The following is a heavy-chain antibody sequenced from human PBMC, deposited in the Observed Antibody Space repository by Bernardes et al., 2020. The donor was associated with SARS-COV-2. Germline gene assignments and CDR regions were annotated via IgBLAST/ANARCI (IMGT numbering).Heavy chain of an antibody. D-gene: IGHD4-17*01. CDR1: GFTVGSNY. J-gene: IGHJ4*02. CDR2: VYSGGTT. Sequence: GGSLRLSCAASGFTVGSNYMSWVRQAPGKGLEWVSVVYSGGTTYYADSVKGRFTISRDNSKNTLYLQMSGLRAEDTAIYYCARGVVAYGNYPLGYWGQGTLVTVSS. CDR3: ARGVVAYGNYPLGY. V-gene: IGHV3-66*01.